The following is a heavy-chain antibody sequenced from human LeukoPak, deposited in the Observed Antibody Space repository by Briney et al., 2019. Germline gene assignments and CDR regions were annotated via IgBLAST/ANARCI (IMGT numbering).Heavy chain of an antibody. V-gene: IGHV3-23*01. J-gene: IGHJ4*02. Sequence: PGGSLRLSCAASGFTFSSYAMSWVRQAPGKGLEWVSAISGSGGSTYYADSVKGRFTISRDNSKNTLYLQMNSLRAEDTAVYYCAKDLLDTAMASMAPDYWGQGTLVTVSS. CDR3: AKDLLDTAMASMAPDY. CDR2: ISGSGGST. D-gene: IGHD5-18*01. CDR1: GFTFSSYA.